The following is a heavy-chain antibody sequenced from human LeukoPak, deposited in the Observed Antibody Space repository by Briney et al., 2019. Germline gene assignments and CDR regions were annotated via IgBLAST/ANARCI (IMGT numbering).Heavy chain of an antibody. V-gene: IGHV3-33*01. D-gene: IGHD3-22*01. J-gene: IGHJ4*02. CDR1: GFTFSSYG. Sequence: PGRPLRLSCAASGFTFSSYGMHWVRQAPGKGLEWVAVIWYDGSNKYYADSVKGRFTISRDNSKNTLYLQMNSLRAEDTAVYYCARERSGYYYLDYWGQGTLVTVSS. CDR3: ARERSGYYYLDY. CDR2: IWYDGSNK.